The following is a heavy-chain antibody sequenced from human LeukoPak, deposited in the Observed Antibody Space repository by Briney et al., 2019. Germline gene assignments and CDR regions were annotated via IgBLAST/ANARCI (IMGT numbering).Heavy chain of an antibody. J-gene: IGHJ4*02. CDR1: GFTFSDYY. Sequence: GGSLRLSCAASGFTFSDYYMGWIRQAPGKGLEWVSYISSSGSTIYYADSVKGRFTISRDNAKNSLYLQMNSLRAEDTAVYYCARVFDDSSGYDIDYWGQGTLVTVSS. CDR3: ARVFDDSSGYDIDY. V-gene: IGHV3-11*01. D-gene: IGHD3-22*01. CDR2: ISSSGSTI.